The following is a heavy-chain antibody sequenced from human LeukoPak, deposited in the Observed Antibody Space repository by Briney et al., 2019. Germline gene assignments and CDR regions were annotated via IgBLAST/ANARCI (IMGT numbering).Heavy chain of an antibody. Sequence: GGSLRLSCAASGFTFSSYSMNWVRQAPGKGLEWVPYISNSSSTIYYADSVKGRFTISRDNAKNSLYLQMNSLRDEDTAVYYCARDRVYDFWSGYYGCDYWGQGTLVTVSS. CDR2: ISNSSSTI. CDR3: ARDRVYDFWSGYYGCDY. J-gene: IGHJ4*02. CDR1: GFTFSSYS. V-gene: IGHV3-48*02. D-gene: IGHD3-3*01.